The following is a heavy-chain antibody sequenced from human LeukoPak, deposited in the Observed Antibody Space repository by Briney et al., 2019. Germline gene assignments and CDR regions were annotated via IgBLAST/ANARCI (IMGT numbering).Heavy chain of an antibody. CDR2: ISGSGGST. CDR1: GFTFSSYS. V-gene: IGHV3-23*01. Sequence: GGSLRLSCAASGFTFSSYSMNWVRQAPGKGLEWVSAISGSGGSTYYADSVKGRFTISRDNSKNTLYLQMNSLRAEDTAVYYCASHTRRGFGELWVDYWGQGTLVTVSP. D-gene: IGHD3-10*01. J-gene: IGHJ4*02. CDR3: ASHTRRGFGELWVDY.